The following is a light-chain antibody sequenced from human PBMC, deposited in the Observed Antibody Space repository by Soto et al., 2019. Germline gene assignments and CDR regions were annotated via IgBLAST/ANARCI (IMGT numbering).Light chain of an antibody. CDR1: QSVSRD. Sequence: EIVMTQSPATLSVSPGERASLSCRASQSVSRDLAWYQQKPGQAPSLLIYGAYTRASGVPARFSGSGSGTEFTLTISGLQSEDFAVYYCQQYRSLITFGQGTRLEIK. CDR2: GAY. J-gene: IGKJ5*01. V-gene: IGKV3-15*01. CDR3: QQYRSLIT.